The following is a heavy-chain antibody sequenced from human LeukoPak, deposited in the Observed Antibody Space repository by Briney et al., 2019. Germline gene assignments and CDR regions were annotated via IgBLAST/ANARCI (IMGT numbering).Heavy chain of an antibody. CDR3: ARQTTTVPYYFDY. CDR1: GFTFSSYE. J-gene: IGHJ4*02. CDR2: ISSSGSTI. D-gene: IGHD4-17*01. V-gene: IGHV3-48*03. Sequence: GGSLRLSCAASGFTFSSYEMNWVRQAPGKGLEWVSYISSSGSTIYYADSVKGRFTISRDNAKNPLYLQMNSLRAEDTAVYYCARQTTTVPYYFDYWGQGTLVTVSS.